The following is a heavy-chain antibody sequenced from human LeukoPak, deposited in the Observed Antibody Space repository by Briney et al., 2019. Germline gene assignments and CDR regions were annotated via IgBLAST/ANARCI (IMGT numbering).Heavy chain of an antibody. CDR2: INPNSGGT. V-gene: IGHV1-2*02. J-gene: IGHJ4*02. CDR3: ATEPVAAGTSEDIDY. Sequence: ASVKVSCKASGYTFTGYYMHWVRQAPGQGLEWMGWINPNSGGTNYAQKFQGRVTMTRDTSISTAYMELSRLRSDDTAVYYCATEPVAAGTSEDIDYWGQGTLVTVSS. D-gene: IGHD6-13*01. CDR1: GYTFTGYY.